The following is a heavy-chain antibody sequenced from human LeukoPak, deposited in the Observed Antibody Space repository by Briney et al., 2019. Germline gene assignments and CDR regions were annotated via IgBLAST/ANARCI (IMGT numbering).Heavy chain of an antibody. Sequence: SETLSLTCIVSGFSISSGYYWDWIRQPPGKGLEWIGRIYTSGSTNYNPSLKSRVTMSVDTSKNQFSLKLSSVTAADTAVYYCARAVLSYCRGGSCPYFDYWGQGTLVTVSS. V-gene: IGHV4-38-2*02. CDR1: GFSISSGYY. J-gene: IGHJ4*01. CDR3: ARAVLSYCRGGSCPYFDY. D-gene: IGHD2-15*01. CDR2: IYTSGST.